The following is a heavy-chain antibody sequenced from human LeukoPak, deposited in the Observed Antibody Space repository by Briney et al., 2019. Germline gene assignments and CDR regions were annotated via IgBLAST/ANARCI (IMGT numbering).Heavy chain of an antibody. D-gene: IGHD3-10*01. V-gene: IGHV3-30-3*01. Sequence: GRSLRLSCAASGFTFSSYAMHWVRQAPGKGLEWVAVILYDGSNKYYADSVKGRFTMSRDNSRNTVYLQMDSLRAEDTAVYYCAGGRGFGEFYNALDYWGQGTLVTVSS. CDR3: AGGRGFGEFYNALDY. J-gene: IGHJ4*02. CDR2: ILYDGSNK. CDR1: GFTFSSYA.